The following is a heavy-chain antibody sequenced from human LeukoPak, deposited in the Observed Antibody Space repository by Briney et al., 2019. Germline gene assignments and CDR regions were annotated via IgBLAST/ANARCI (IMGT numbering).Heavy chain of an antibody. Sequence: PGGSLRLSCAASGFTFSTYSMDWVRQAPGQGLEWVSSISSGSSYIYYADSVKGRFTISRDNAKDSLYLQMNSLRAEDTAVYYCARREVGATLGDWGQGTLVTVSS. CDR3: ARREVGATLGD. CDR2: ISSGSSYI. V-gene: IGHV3-21*01. J-gene: IGHJ4*02. D-gene: IGHD1-26*01. CDR1: GFTFSTYS.